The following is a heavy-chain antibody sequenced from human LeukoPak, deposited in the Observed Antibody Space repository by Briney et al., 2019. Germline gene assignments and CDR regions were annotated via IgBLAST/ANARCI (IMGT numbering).Heavy chain of an antibody. CDR3: ARDGMAEWELLSDVQYYFDY. D-gene: IGHD1-26*01. J-gene: IGHJ4*02. V-gene: IGHV1-2*02. Sequence: GGTNYAQKFQGSVTMTRDTSISTAYMELSRLRSDDTAVYYCARDGMAEWELLSDVQYYFDYWGQGTLVTVSS. CDR2: GGT.